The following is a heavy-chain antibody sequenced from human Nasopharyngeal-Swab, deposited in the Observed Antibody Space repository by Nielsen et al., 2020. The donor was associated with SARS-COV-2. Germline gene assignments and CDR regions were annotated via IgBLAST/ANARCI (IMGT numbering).Heavy chain of an antibody. Sequence: GGSLRLSCAASGFTFNSYSMNWVRQAPGKGLEWVSYISGSSSTIYHADSVQGRFTISRDNAKNSLYLQMKSLRDEDTAVYYCARRNGYGSDYYFDYWGQGTLVTVSS. D-gene: IGHD3-10*01. V-gene: IGHV3-48*02. J-gene: IGHJ4*02. CDR2: ISGSSSTI. CDR3: ARRNGYGSDYYFDY. CDR1: GFTFNSYS.